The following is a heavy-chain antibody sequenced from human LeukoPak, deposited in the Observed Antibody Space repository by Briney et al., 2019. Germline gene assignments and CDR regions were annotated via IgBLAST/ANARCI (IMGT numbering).Heavy chain of an antibody. J-gene: IGHJ5*02. CDR3: AKASSSWYKAVAGSRWFDP. Sequence: SETLSLTCTVSGGSISSSSYYWGWIRQPPGKGLEWIGSIYYSGSTYYNPSLKSRVTISVDTSKNQFSLKLSSVTAADTAVYYCAKASSSWYKAVAGSRWFDPWGQGTLVTVSS. CDR1: GGSISSSSYY. D-gene: IGHD6-13*01. CDR2: IYYSGST. V-gene: IGHV4-39*07.